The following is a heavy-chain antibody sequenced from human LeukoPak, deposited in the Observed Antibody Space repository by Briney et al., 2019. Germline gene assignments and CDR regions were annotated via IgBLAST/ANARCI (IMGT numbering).Heavy chain of an antibody. CDR2: ISYSGST. CDR1: GDSISSSSYY. CDR3: ARHMGRGVIKFRFDP. V-gene: IGHV4-39*01. D-gene: IGHD3-10*01. J-gene: IGHJ5*02. Sequence: PSETLSLTCTLSGDSISSSSYYWGWVRQPPGEGLEWIGSISYSGSTLYNPSLKSRVTIFVDMSKNQFSLKANSVTAADTAVYYCARHMGRGVIKFRFDPWGQGTLVTVSS.